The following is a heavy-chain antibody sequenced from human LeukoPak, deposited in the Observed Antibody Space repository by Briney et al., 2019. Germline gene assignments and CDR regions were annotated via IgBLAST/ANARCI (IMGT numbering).Heavy chain of an antibody. CDR2: ISSSGSTI. V-gene: IGHV3-48*03. J-gene: IGHJ6*03. Sequence: GSLRLSCAASGFTFSSYEMNWVRQAPGKGLEWVSYISSSGSTIYYADSVKGRFTISRDNSKNTLYLQMNGLRAEDTAVYYCAKGAYDSSFYYYYYYMDVWGKGTTVTISS. D-gene: IGHD3-3*01. CDR1: GFTFSSYE. CDR3: AKGAYDSSFYYYYYYMDV.